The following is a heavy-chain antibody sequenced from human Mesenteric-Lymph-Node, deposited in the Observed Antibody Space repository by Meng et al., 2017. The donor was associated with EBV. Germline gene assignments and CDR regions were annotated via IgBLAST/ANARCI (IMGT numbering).Heavy chain of an antibody. V-gene: IGHV4-34*01. CDR2: VNHAGTT. Sequence: QGQLQQWGPGLLKPSGTLSLTCAVYGGSFSDYYWTWIRQPPGKGLEWIGEVNHAGTTIYNPSLESRVTISVDTSKNQFSLKLTSVTAADTAVYFCAALGSFASSIDPWGQGTLVTVSS. CDR3: AALGSFASSIDP. J-gene: IGHJ5*02. CDR1: GGSFSDYY. D-gene: IGHD3-16*01.